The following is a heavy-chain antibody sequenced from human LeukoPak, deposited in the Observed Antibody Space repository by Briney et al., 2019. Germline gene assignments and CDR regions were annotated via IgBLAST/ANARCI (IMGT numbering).Heavy chain of an antibody. Sequence: PSETLSLTCTVSGGSISSYYWSWIRQPPGKGLEWIGYIYYSGSTNYNPSLKSRVTISVDTSKNQFSLKLSSVTAADTAVYYCAGSFGSGIDILTPADFDYWGQGTLVTVSS. J-gene: IGHJ4*02. D-gene: IGHD3-9*01. CDR3: AGSFGSGIDILTPADFDY. CDR2: IYYSGST. CDR1: GGSISSYY. V-gene: IGHV4-59*01.